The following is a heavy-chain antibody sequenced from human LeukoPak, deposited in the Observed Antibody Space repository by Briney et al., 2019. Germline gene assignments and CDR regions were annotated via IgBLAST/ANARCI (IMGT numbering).Heavy chain of an antibody. CDR1: GYTFTGYY. J-gene: IGHJ4*02. V-gene: IGHV1-2*02. D-gene: IGHD1-26*01. CDR3: ARRRVGATQFDY. CDR2: INPNSGGT. Sequence: ASVKVSCKASGYTFTGYYMHWVRQAPGQGLEWMGWINPNSGGTNYAQKLQGRVTMTTDTSTSTAYMELRSLRSDDTAVYYCARRRVGATQFDYWGQGTLVTVSS.